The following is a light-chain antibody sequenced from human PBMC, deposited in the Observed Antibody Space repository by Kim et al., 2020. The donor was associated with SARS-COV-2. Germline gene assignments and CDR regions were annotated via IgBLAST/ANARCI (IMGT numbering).Light chain of an antibody. J-gene: IGLJ3*02. CDR1: SSNIGRDF. CDR2: RNT. V-gene: IGLV1-47*01. CDR3: ASWDDSLSGWV. Sequence: QSVLTQPPSASGTPGQRVTISCSGGSSNIGRDFVYWYQQLPGTAPKLLIYRNTQQPSGVPDRFSGSKSGTSASLAISGLRSEDEADYHCASWDDSLSGWVFGGGTKLTVL.